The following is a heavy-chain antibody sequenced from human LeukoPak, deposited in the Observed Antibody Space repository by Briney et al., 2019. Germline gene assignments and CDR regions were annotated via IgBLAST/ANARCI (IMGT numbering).Heavy chain of an antibody. J-gene: IGHJ2*01. CDR2: IYSGGST. V-gene: IGHV3-53*01. CDR1: GFTFSSIH. Sequence: GGSLRLSCAASGFTFSSIHMTWVRQAPGKGLEWVSVIYSGGSTSYSDSVKGRFTISRDNFKNTLYLKMNSLRGEDRAVYYCASYDQRLSNWFLDLWGRGTLVTVSS. CDR3: ASYDQRLSNWFLDL. D-gene: IGHD6-25*01.